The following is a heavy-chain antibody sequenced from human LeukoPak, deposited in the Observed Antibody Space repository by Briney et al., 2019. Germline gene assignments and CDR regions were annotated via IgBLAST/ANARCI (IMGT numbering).Heavy chain of an antibody. J-gene: IGHJ2*01. Sequence: GGSLRLSCAASGFTFSSYSMNWVRQAPGKGLEWVSSISSSSSYIYYADSVKGRSTISRDNAKNSLYLQMNSLRAEDTAVYYCAREGRYSGWYQNWYFDLWGRGTLVTVSS. CDR1: GFTFSSYS. D-gene: IGHD6-19*01. CDR3: AREGRYSGWYQNWYFDL. V-gene: IGHV3-21*01. CDR2: ISSSSSYI.